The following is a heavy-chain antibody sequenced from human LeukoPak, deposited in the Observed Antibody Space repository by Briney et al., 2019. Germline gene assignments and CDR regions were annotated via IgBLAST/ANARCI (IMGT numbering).Heavy chain of an antibody. J-gene: IGHJ4*02. CDR3: VKWGDYDILTGYYDPDY. CDR1: GFTFSNYA. CDR2: VSGRDDST. V-gene: IGHV3-23*01. D-gene: IGHD3-9*01. Sequence: GGSLRLSCAASGFTFSNYAMSWVRQAPGKGLEWVSAVSGRDDSTYYADSVKGRFTISRDISKNTLYLQMNSLRAEDTAVYYCVKWGDYDILTGYYDPDYWGQGTLVTVSS.